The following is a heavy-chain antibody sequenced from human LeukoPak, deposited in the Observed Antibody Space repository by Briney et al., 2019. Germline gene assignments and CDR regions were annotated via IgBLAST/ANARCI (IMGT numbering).Heavy chain of an antibody. J-gene: IGHJ4*02. V-gene: IGHV1-2*06. D-gene: IGHD6-25*01. CDR3: AREQIKNRIAAPPGGY. CDR2: INPNSGGT. Sequence: GASVKVSCKASGYTFTGYYMHWVRQAPGQGLEWMGRINPNSGGTNYAQKFQGRVTMTRDTSISTAYMELSRLRSDDTAVYYCAREQIKNRIAAPPGGYWGQGTLVTVSS. CDR1: GYTFTGYY.